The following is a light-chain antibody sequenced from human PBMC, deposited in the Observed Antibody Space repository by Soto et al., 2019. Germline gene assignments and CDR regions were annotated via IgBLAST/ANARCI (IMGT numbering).Light chain of an antibody. CDR2: EVD. V-gene: IGLV2-8*01. Sequence: QSALTQPPSASGSPGQSVIISCTGTNNDVGRNHYVSWYQFLPGQVPKVIIYEVDKRPSGVPDRFSGSRSGKTASLTVSGLHSEDEGDYYCSSYAGSANLLFGGGTKLTVL. CDR3: SSYAGSANLL. CDR1: NNDVGRNHY. J-gene: IGLJ2*01.